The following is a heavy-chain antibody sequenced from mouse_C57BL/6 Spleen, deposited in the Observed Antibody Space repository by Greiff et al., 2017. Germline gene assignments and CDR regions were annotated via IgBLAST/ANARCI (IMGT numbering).Heavy chain of an antibody. CDR3: APQTAQAKAWFAY. CDR1: GYTFTSYW. V-gene: IGHV1-74*01. Sequence: QVQLQQPGAELVKPGASVKVSCKASGYTFTSYWMHWVKQRPGQGLEWIGRIHPSDGDTNYNQKFKGKATLTVDKSSSTAYMQLSSLTSEDSAVYYCAPQTAQAKAWFAYWGQGTLVTVSA. CDR2: IHPSDGDT. D-gene: IGHD3-2*02. J-gene: IGHJ3*01.